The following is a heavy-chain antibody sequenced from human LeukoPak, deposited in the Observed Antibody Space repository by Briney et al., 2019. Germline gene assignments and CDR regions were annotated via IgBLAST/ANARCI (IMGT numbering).Heavy chain of an antibody. J-gene: IGHJ3*02. D-gene: IGHD3-9*01. V-gene: IGHV4-30-2*01. CDR3: ARVPTYYDILTGYQVDAFDI. Sequence: SETLSLTCTASGGSISSYSWSWIRQPPGKGLEWIGYIYHSGSTYYNPSLKSRVTISVDRSKNQFSLKLSSVTAADTAVYYCARVPTYYDILTGYQVDAFDIWGQGTMVTVSS. CDR2: IYHSGST. CDR1: GGSISSYS.